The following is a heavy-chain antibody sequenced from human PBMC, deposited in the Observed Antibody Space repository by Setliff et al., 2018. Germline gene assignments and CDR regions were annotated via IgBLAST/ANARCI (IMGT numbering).Heavy chain of an antibody. D-gene: IGHD3-22*01. CDR3: ARDRPSHTSGYYYSIPFDY. J-gene: IGHJ4*02. Sequence: ASVKVSCKASGYNLMNYGISWVRQAPGQGLEWMGWISTFNGHTKYAQNFQGRVTMTIDTSTSTAYMELRTLRSDDTAFYFCARDRPSHTSGYYYSIPFDYWGRGTLVTVSS. CDR1: GYNLMNYG. V-gene: IGHV1-18*01. CDR2: ISTFNGHT.